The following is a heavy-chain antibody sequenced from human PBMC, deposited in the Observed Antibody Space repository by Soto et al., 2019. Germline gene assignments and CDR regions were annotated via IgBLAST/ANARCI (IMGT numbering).Heavy chain of an antibody. CDR2: ISGSGGNT. D-gene: IGHD3-22*01. J-gene: IGHJ5*02. CDR3: AKEMGDYYDSSGSWFDP. V-gene: IGHV3-23*01. Sequence: LRRSCAASGFTFSSYVMSWVRQAPGKGLEWVSAISGSGGNTYYADSVKGRFTISRDNSKDTLFLQMNSLRAEDTALYFCAKEMGDYYDSSGSWFDPWGQGTLVTVSS. CDR1: GFTFSSYV.